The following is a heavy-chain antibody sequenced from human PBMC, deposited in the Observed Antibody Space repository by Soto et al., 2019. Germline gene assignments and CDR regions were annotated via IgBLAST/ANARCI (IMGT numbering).Heavy chain of an antibody. D-gene: IGHD1-7*01. CDR3: TGQLELRDNGMDV. Sequence: PGGSLRLSCAASGFTFSNAWMNWVRQAPGKGLEWVGRIKSKTDGGTTDYAAPVKGRFTISRDDSKNTLYLQMNSLKTEDTAVYYCTGQLELRDNGMDVWGQGTTVTVSS. CDR2: IKSKTDGGTT. J-gene: IGHJ6*02. CDR1: GFTFSNAW. V-gene: IGHV3-15*07.